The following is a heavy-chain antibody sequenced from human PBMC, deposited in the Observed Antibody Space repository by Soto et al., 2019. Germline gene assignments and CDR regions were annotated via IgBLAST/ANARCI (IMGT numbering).Heavy chain of an antibody. CDR2: ISPGDSDT. CDR1: GYSFTRYW. J-gene: IGHJ4*02. V-gene: IGHV5-51*01. D-gene: IGHD6-13*01. Sequence: GESLKISCKGSGYSFTRYWIAWVRQMPGKGLEWMGIISPGDSDTRYSPAFQGQVTISADKSISTAYLQWSSLKASDTAMYYCARGAAAGDIDYWGQGTLVTVSS. CDR3: ARGAAAGDIDY.